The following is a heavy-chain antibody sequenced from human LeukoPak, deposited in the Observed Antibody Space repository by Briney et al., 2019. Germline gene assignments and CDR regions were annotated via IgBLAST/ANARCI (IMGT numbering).Heavy chain of an antibody. J-gene: IGHJ4*02. CDR3: AKAVNFDWLPNDY. D-gene: IGHD3-9*01. Sequence: GGSLRLSCAASAFTFSSYAMTWVRQAPGKGLEWVSGISGSGINTYYADSVKGRFTISRDNSKNTLYLQMNSLRVEDTAVYYYAKAVNFDWLPNDYWGQGTLVTVSS. V-gene: IGHV3-23*01. CDR1: AFTFSSYA. CDR2: ISGSGINT.